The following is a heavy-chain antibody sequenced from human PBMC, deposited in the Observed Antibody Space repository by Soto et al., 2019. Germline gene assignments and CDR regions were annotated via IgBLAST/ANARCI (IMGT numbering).Heavy chain of an antibody. V-gene: IGHV4-39*01. Sequence: SETLSLTCTVSGDSISSTNYYWGWIRQAPGKGLEWIGSLYYSGSTYYNPSLESRVTLSIDTSKNQFSLKLTSVTAADTAVYYCARRAGYSSWYYFDYWGQGTLVTVSS. J-gene: IGHJ4*02. CDR2: LYYSGST. D-gene: IGHD6-13*01. CDR3: ARRAGYSSWYYFDY. CDR1: GDSISSTNYY.